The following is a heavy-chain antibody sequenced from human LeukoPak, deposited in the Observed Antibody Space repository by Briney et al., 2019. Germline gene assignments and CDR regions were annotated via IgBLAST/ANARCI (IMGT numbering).Heavy chain of an antibody. Sequence: PGGPLRLSGAASGFTFSSYSMSWVRQAPGKGLEWVSGTSDRGDYTYYADSVKGRFTISRDNSKNTLYLQMNSLRAEDTALYFCAKKAQYNGNYPLDYWGQGTLVTVSS. J-gene: IGHJ4*02. V-gene: IGHV3-23*01. CDR2: TSDRGDYT. CDR1: GFTFSSYS. D-gene: IGHD1-26*01. CDR3: AKKAQYNGNYPLDY.